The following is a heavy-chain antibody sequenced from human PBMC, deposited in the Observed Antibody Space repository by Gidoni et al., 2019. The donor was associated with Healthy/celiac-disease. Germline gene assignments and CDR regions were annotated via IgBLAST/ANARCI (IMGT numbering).Heavy chain of an antibody. J-gene: IGHJ4*02. CDR1: GFTFSSYA. Sequence: QVQLVESGGGVVQPGRSLRLSCAASGFTFSSYAMHWVRQAPGKGLEWVAVISYDGSNKYYADSVKGRFTISRDNSKNTLYLQMNSLRAEDTAVYYCARSLTVTRSPVDYWGQGTLVTVSS. CDR2: ISYDGSNK. CDR3: ARSLTVTRSPVDY. V-gene: IGHV3-30-3*01. D-gene: IGHD4-17*01.